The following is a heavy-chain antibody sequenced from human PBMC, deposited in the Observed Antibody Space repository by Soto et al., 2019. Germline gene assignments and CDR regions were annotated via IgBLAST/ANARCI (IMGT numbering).Heavy chain of an antibody. CDR1: GFTFSSYA. V-gene: IGHV3-64D*06. CDR3: VKDRPLTPLRYFDWLLSGDFDY. CDR2: ISSNGGST. J-gene: IGHJ4*02. Sequence: PGESLKISCSASGFTFSSYAMHWVRQAPGKGLEYVSAISSNGGSTYYADSVKGRFTISRDNSKNTLYLQMSSLGAEDTAVYYCVKDRPLTPLRYFDWLLSGDFDYWGQGTLVTVSS. D-gene: IGHD3-9*01.